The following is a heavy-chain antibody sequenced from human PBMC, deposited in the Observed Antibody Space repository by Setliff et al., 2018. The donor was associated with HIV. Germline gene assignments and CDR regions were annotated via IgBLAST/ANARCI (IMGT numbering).Heavy chain of an antibody. CDR3: AGPGIGRTPLLYDY. J-gene: IGHJ4*02. CDR2: IYYSGST. CDR1: GGSISSSSYY. D-gene: IGHD3-10*01. Sequence: SETLSLTCTVSGGSISSSSYYWGWIRQPPGKGLEWIGSIYYSGSTYYNPSLKSRVTISVDTSKNQFSLKLSSVTAADTAVYYCAGPGIGRTPLLYDYWGQGTLVTVSS. V-gene: IGHV4-39*01.